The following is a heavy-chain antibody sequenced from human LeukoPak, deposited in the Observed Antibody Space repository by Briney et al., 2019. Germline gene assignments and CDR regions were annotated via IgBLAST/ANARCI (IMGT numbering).Heavy chain of an antibody. CDR2: IHTSGST. CDR3: ARSAKFDYYMDV. V-gene: IGHV4-59*10. J-gene: IGHJ6*03. CDR1: GGSFSGYY. Sequence: PSETLSLTCAVYGGSFSGYYWSWIRQPAGKGLEWIGRIHTSGSTNYNPSLKSRVTMSVDTSKNQFSLKLSSVTAADTAVYYCARSAKFDYYMDVWGKGTTVTVSS.